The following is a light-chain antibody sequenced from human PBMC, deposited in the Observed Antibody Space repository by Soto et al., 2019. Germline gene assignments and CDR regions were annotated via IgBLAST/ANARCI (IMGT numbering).Light chain of an antibody. CDR2: GAS. J-gene: IGKJ5*01. Sequence: EIVLTQSPGTLSLSPGERATLSCRASQSVSSSYLAWYQQKPGQAPRLLIYGASSRATGIPDRFSGSGSGTDFTLTISRLEPEDFAMYYCQQYFTSPLTFGGGTRLEIK. CDR3: QQYFTSPLT. V-gene: IGKV3-20*01. CDR1: QSVSSSY.